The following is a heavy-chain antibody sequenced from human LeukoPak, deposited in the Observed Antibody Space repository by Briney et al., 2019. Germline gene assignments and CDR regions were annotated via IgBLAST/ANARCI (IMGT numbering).Heavy chain of an antibody. D-gene: IGHD6-13*01. V-gene: IGHV4-61*02. Sequence: SQTLSLTCTVSGGSISSGSYYHTWFRQPAGKGLEWIGRIHTSGSTKYNPSLRSRVTISVDTSKKQFSLRLSSVTAADTAVYYCARNEAPRYSSSWRENLFDYWGQGTLVTVSS. CDR3: ARNEAPRYSSSWRENLFDY. J-gene: IGHJ4*02. CDR2: IHTSGST. CDR1: GGSISSGSYY.